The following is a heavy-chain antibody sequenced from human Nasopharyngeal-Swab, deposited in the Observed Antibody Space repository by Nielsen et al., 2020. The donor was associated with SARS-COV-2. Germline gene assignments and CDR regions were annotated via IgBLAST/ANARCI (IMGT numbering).Heavy chain of an antibody. D-gene: IGHD3-10*01. J-gene: IGHJ4*02. CDR3: AREGPEGSGSYSPFDY. Sequence: SETLSLTFHPYGSPFSGYYWTWIRQPPGKGLEWIGEINHSGSTNYNPSLKSRVTLSADTSKNQFSLKMSSVTAADTAVYYCAREGPEGSGSYSPFDYWGQGTLVTVSS. V-gene: IGHV4-34*01. CDR2: INHSGST. CDR1: GSPFSGYY.